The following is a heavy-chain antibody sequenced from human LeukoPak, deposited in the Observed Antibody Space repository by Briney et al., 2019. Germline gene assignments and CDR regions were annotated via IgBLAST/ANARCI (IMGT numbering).Heavy chain of an antibody. J-gene: IGHJ4*02. Sequence: AGGSLRLSCAASGFTFSSYAMSWVRQAPGKGLEWVSAISGSGGSTYYADSVKGRFTISRDNSKNTLYLQMNSLRAEDTAVYYCAKSYYDILTGYRHFDYWGQGTLVTVSS. V-gene: IGHV3-23*01. D-gene: IGHD3-9*01. CDR1: GFTFSSYA. CDR2: ISGSGGST. CDR3: AKSYYDILTGYRHFDY.